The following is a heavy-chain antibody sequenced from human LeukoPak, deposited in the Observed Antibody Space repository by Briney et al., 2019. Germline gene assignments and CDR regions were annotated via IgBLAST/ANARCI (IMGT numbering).Heavy chain of an antibody. CDR1: GYTFTSYS. J-gene: IGHJ4*02. V-gene: IGHV1-18*01. D-gene: IGHD1-26*01. CDR2: ISAYNGNT. Sequence: ASVKVSCKASGYTFTSYSISWVRQAPGQGLEWMGWISAYNGNTNYAQKLQGRVTMTTDTSTSTAYMELRSLRSDDTAVYYCARDRSGSYRLDFDYWGQGTLVTVSS. CDR3: ARDRSGSYRLDFDY.